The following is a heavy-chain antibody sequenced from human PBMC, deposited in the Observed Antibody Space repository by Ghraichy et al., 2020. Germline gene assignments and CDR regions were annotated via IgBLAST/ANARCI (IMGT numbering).Heavy chain of an antibody. Sequence: GVLRLSCVGSGFTFGSYSMNWVRQSPGKRLEWVSYITSSGRLRSYADSVKGRFTISRDNAQNSLSLQMNSLTDEDTAVYYCARGSTVVRFYYYDCMDVWGQGTTVTVSS. CDR2: ITSSGRLR. D-gene: IGHD4-23*01. J-gene: IGHJ6*02. V-gene: IGHV3-48*02. CDR3: ARGSTVVRFYYYDCMDV. CDR1: GFTFGSYS.